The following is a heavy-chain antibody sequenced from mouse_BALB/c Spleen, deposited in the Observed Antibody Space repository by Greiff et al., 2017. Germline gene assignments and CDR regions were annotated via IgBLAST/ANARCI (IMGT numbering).Heavy chain of an antibody. Sequence: VQLQQSGPALVKPGASVKMSCKASGYTFTSYVMYWVKQKPGQGLEWIGYINPYNDGTKYNEKFKGKATLTSDKSSSTAYMALSSLTSEDSAVYYCARGAYYRDDGMDYWGQGTSVTVSS. CDR2: INPYNDGT. CDR3: ARGAYYRDDGMDY. J-gene: IGHJ4*01. V-gene: IGHV1-14*01. CDR1: GYTFTSYV. D-gene: IGHD2-14*01.